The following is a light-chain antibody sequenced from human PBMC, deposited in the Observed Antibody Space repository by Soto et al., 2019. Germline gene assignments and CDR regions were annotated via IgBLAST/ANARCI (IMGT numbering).Light chain of an antibody. CDR1: QSVRKW. CDR3: QQYDTDFSWT. V-gene: IGKV1-5*03. Sequence: DIQMTQSPSTLSASVGDTVTITCRASQSVRKWLAWYQQKPGKAPKVLIYQASNLESGVPSRFSGSGSGTEFNLTIGGLQPDDFGTYYCQQYDTDFSWTFGQGTRVEIK. J-gene: IGKJ1*01. CDR2: QAS.